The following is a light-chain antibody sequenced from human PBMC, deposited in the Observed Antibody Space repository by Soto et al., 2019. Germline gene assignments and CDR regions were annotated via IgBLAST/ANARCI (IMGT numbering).Light chain of an antibody. CDR1: QGISSY. Sequence: ILMTQSPASLSASPGDRVTITCRASQGISSYLAWYQQKPGKAPKLLIYAASTLQSGVPSRFSGSGSGTDFTLTISCLQSEDFATYYCQQYYSYPLTFGGGTKVDIK. J-gene: IGKJ4*01. CDR2: AAS. V-gene: IGKV1-8*01. CDR3: QQYYSYPLT.